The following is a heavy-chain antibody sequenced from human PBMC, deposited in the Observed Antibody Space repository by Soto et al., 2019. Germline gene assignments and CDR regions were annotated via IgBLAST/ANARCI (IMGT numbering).Heavy chain of an antibody. V-gene: IGHV3-33*01. CDR1: GFTFSSYG. CDR3: ARENLTFTIFGVVPY. Sequence: GGSLRLSCAASGFTFSSYGMHWVRQAPGKGLEWVAVIWYDGSNKYYADSVKGRFTISRDNSKNTLYLQMNSLRAEDTAVYYCARENLTFTIFGVVPYWGQGTLVTVSS. D-gene: IGHD3-3*01. J-gene: IGHJ4*02. CDR2: IWYDGSNK.